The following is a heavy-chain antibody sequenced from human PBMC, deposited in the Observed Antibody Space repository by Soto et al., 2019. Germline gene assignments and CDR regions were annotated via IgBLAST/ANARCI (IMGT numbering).Heavy chain of an antibody. J-gene: IGHJ4*02. CDR1: GGSISSHY. CDR3: ARRDYSTSSLGPFDY. D-gene: IGHD6-6*01. Sequence: QVQLQESGPGLVKPSETLSLTCVVSGGSISSHYWSWIRQPPGSGLEWIGFIHYSGSTQYSPSLKSRVTMSVEPSKHHFSLNLSSVTAADTAFYLCARRDYSTSSLGPFDYWGQGILVTVSS. CDR2: IHYSGST. V-gene: IGHV4-59*11.